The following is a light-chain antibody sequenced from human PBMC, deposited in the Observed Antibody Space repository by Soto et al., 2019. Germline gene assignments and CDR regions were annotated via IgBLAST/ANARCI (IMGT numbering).Light chain of an antibody. CDR3: QQYNDWPPWT. V-gene: IGKV3-15*01. CDR1: QRVSTN. J-gene: IGKJ1*01. Sequence: ILMTPSPATLSVSPGEGATLYCRASQRVSTNLAWYQQKPGQAPRLLIYGASTRAAGIPVRFSGSGSGTEFTLTISRLQSEDFAVYYCQQYNDWPPWTFGQGTKVEIK. CDR2: GAS.